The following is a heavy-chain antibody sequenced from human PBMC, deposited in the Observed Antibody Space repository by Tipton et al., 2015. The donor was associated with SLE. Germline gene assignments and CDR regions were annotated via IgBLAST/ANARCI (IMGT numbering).Heavy chain of an antibody. CDR3: IGVRDWLLHFHY. CDR1: GGSISSTNYY. CDR2: IYNGGTT. D-gene: IGHD3/OR15-3a*01. Sequence: TLSLTCTVSGGSISSTNYYWGWIRQSPGKGLEWIGNIYNGGTTYYNPSLKSRATISVDVSKNQFSLKPSSMTAADTAVYYCIGVRDWLLHFHYWGQGTLVTVSS. V-gene: IGHV4-39*01. J-gene: IGHJ4*02.